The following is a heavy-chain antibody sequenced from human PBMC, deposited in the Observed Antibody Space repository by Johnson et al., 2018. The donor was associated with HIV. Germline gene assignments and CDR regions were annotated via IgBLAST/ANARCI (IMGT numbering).Heavy chain of an antibody. D-gene: IGHD6-13*01. CDR2: IYSGGST. Sequence: QVQLVESGGGVVQPGRSLRLSCAASGFTFNSYAMHWVRQAPGRGLEWVAVIYSGGSTYYADSVKGRFTISRDNSKNTLYLQMNSLRVEDTAVYYCAREGAWSSSWYHDAFDVWGQGTMVTVSS. CDR3: AREGAWSSSWYHDAFDV. J-gene: IGHJ3*01. CDR1: GFTFNSYA. V-gene: IGHV3-30*14.